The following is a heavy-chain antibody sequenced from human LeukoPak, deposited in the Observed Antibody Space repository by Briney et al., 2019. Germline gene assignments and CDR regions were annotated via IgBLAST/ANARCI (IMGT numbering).Heavy chain of an antibody. CDR2: ISWNSDSI. J-gene: IGHJ2*01. D-gene: IGHD4-17*01. V-gene: IGHV3-9*01. CDR3: AKDIRGGDQSYWYFDL. CDR1: EFTFDDYA. Sequence: PGGSLRLFCAASEFTFDDYAMHWVRQAPGKGLEWVSGISWNSDSIGYADSVKGRFTISRDNAKNSLYLQMNSLRAEDTALYYCAKDIRGGDQSYWYFDLWGRGTLVTVSS.